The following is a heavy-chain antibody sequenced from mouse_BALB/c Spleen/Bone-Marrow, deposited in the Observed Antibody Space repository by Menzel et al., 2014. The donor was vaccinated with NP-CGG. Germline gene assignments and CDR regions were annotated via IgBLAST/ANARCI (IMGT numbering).Heavy chain of an antibody. J-gene: IGHJ4*01. CDR2: INPSNGGT. CDR1: GYTFTSYY. V-gene: IGHV1S81*02. Sequence: QVQLKESGAELVKPGASVKLSCKASGYTFTSYYMYWVKQRPGQGLEWIGEINPSNGGTNFNEKFKSKATLTVDKSSSTAYTQLSSLTSEDSAVYYCTRGRRDAMDYWGQGTSVTVSS. CDR3: TRGRRDAMDY.